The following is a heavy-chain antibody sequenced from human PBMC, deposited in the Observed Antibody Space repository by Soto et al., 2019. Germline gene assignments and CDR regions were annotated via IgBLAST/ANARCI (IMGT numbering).Heavy chain of an antibody. Sequence: QVQLQESGPGLVKPSQTLSLTCTVSGGSISSAGYYWSWIRQHPGKGLEWIGYIYYSGSTYYNPSLKSRVTISVDTSKNQFSLKLSSVTAADTAVYYCARYGSGSYYLTTFDYWGQGTLVTVSS. J-gene: IGHJ4*02. CDR2: IYYSGST. CDR3: ARYGSGSYYLTTFDY. D-gene: IGHD3-10*01. V-gene: IGHV4-31*03. CDR1: GGSISSAGYY.